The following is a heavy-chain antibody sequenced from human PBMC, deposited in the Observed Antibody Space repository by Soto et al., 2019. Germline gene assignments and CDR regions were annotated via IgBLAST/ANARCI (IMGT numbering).Heavy chain of an antibody. V-gene: IGHV3-74*01. CDR1: GFTFSSHW. CDR2: INTDGNTV. Sequence: PGVSLRLSCAASGFTFSSHWMHWVRQGPGKGLFWVSRINTDGNTVNYADSVKGRFFIARDNAKNTVDLLMTSLRVEDTAMYYCVRGVKNIYAMDVWGQGTTVTVSS. D-gene: IGHD3-3*01. J-gene: IGHJ6*02. CDR3: VRGVKNIYAMDV.